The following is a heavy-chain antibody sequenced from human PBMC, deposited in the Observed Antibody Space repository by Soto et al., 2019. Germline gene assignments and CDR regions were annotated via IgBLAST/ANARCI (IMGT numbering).Heavy chain of an antibody. J-gene: IGHJ6*03. V-gene: IGHV4-34*01. D-gene: IGHD3-16*01. CDR1: GGSFSGYY. CDR2: INHSGST. Sequence: SETLSLSCAVYGGSFSGYYWSWIRQPPGKGLEWIGEINHSGSTNYNPSLKSRVTISVDTSKNQFSLKLSSVTAADTAVYYCARRGGIRYYYYMDVWGKGTTVTVS. CDR3: ARRGGIRYYYYMDV.